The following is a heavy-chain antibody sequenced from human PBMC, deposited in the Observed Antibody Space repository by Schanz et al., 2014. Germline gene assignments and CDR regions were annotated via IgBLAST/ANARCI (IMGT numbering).Heavy chain of an antibody. V-gene: IGHV1-18*01. J-gene: IGHJ4*02. CDR1: GYTFTSSG. CDR2: INGYNAHT. D-gene: IGHD1-26*01. CDR3: ARDRDQWDGNFCDF. Sequence: QVQLVQSGAEAKKPGASVKVSCKASGYTFTSSGFSWVRQAPGQGLEWMGWINGYNAHTNYAQKFQGRVTMTTDTSTSTVYMELRRLRSDDTAVYYCARDRDQWDGNFCDFWGQGTLVTVSS.